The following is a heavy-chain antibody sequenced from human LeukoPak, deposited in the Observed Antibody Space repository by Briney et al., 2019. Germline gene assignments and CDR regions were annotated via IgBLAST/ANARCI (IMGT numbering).Heavy chain of an antibody. J-gene: IGHJ4*02. Sequence: GGSLRLSCAVSGFSPRDNYMSWVRQAPGTGLEWVSVIYSLGETFYADSVQGRFTISRDYSKNTLSLQMSSLRVEATAIYYCGRVGRPYGDQPFDYWGQGALVTVSS. CDR3: GRVGRPYGDQPFDY. V-gene: IGHV3-53*01. CDR2: IYSLGET. CDR1: GFSPRDNY. D-gene: IGHD4-17*01.